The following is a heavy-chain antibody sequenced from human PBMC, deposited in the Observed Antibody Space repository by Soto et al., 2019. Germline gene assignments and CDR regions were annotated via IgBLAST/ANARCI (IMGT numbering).Heavy chain of an antibody. D-gene: IGHD1-1*01. CDR1: WYTLTRYY. CDR3: ARKRRGTFDY. V-gene: IGHV1-46*03. CDR2: INPSGGST. Sequence: GASGKGSSKAPWYTLTRYYIYWVRQAPGQGLEWMGIINPSGGSTSYAQKFQGRVTMTRDTSTSTVYMELSSLRSEDTAVYYCARKRRGTFDYWGQGTLVTVSS. J-gene: IGHJ4*02.